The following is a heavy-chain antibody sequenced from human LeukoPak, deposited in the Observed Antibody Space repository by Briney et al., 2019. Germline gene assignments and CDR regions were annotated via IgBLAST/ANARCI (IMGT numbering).Heavy chain of an antibody. J-gene: IGHJ5*02. CDR3: ARLSRITIFGVVIINWFDP. CDR2: IYYSGST. CDR1: GGSISSSSYY. V-gene: IGHV4-39*01. D-gene: IGHD3-3*01. Sequence: PSETLSLTCTVSGGSISSSSYYWGWIRQPPGKGLEWIGSIYYSGSTYYNPSLKSRVTISVDTSKNQFSLRLSSVTAADTAVYYCARLSRITIFGVVIINWFDPWGQGTLVTVSS.